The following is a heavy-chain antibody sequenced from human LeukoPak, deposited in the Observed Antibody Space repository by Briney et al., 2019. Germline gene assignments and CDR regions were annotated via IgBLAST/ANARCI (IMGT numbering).Heavy chain of an antibody. J-gene: IGHJ4*02. CDR3: AREEVGLATIYTPPCDY. D-gene: IGHD5-12*01. CDR2: ISSSSSTI. CDR1: GFTFSSYS. Sequence: PGGSLRLSCAASGFTFSSYSMNWVRQAPGKGLEWVSYISSSSSTIYYEDSVKGRFTISRDHAKNSLYLQMNSLRAEDTAVYYCAREEVGLATIYTPPCDYWGQGTLVTVSS. V-gene: IGHV3-48*04.